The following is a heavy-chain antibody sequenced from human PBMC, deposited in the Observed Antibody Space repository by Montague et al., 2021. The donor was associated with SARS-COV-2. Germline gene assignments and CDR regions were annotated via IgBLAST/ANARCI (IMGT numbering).Heavy chain of an antibody. CDR1: GGSISSNNYY. CDR3: ARRGRKLLPVATTIGGFDI. CDR2: IYDSGST. V-gene: IGHV4-39*02. J-gene: IGHJ3*02. D-gene: IGHD5-12*01. Sequence: SETLSLTCTVSGGSISSNNYYWDWIRQPPGKGLEWIGSIYDSGSTYYNPSLKSRVTISVDTSKNHFSLKLNSVTAADTAVYYCARRGRKLLPVATTIGGFDIWGQGEMVTVSS.